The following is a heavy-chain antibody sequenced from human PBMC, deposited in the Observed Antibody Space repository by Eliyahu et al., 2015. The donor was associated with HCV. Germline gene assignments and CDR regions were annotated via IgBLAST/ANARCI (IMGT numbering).Heavy chain of an antibody. D-gene: IGHD3-22*01. J-gene: IGHJ6*02. CDR2: IFYXGIT. Sequence: QGQLQESGPGLVRPSQTLSLTCSVXXXXIXXGFHFWSWIRQPPGKGPEWXGNIFYXGITYYNPSLKSRVTISVDTVNNQFSLKVNSVTAADTAVYYCARGDNYYDSRGNPYFHAMDVWGQGITVAVSS. CDR3: ARGDNYYDSRGNPYFHAMDV. CDR1: XXXIXXGFHF. V-gene: IGHV4-30-4*01.